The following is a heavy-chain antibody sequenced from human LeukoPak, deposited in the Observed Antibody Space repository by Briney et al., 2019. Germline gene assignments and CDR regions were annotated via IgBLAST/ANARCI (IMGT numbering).Heavy chain of an antibody. CDR3: ARGGNLYCSATSCYDFDY. Sequence: GGSLRLSCAASGFTLSRYSMNWVRQAPGKGLEWVSSISSSSSYIYYGDSVKGRFTISRDNAKNSLYLQVNSLRAEDTAVYYCARGGNLYCSATSCYDFDYWGQGTLVTVSS. V-gene: IGHV3-21*01. D-gene: IGHD2-2*01. CDR2: ISSSSSYI. CDR1: GFTLSRYS. J-gene: IGHJ4*02.